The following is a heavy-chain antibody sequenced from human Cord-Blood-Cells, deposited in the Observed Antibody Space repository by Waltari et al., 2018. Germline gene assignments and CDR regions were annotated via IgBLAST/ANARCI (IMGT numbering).Heavy chain of an antibody. CDR3: AREGYCSSTSCPYYYYYMDV. V-gene: IGHV1-69*04. J-gene: IGHJ6*03. CDR1: GGTFSTYA. CDR2: IIPILGIA. Sequence: QVQLVQSGAEVTKPGSSVKVSCKASGGTFSTYAIRWGGTPPGHGLEWMGGIIPILGIANYAQKFQGRVTITADESTSTAYMELSSLRSEDTAVYYCAREGYCSSTSCPYYYYYMDVWGKGTTVTVSS. D-gene: IGHD2-2*01.